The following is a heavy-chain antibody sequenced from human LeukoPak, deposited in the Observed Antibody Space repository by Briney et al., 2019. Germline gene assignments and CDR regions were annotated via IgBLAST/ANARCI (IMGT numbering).Heavy chain of an antibody. V-gene: IGHV4-4*09. CDR3: ARTPRDWFDP. CDR2: IYTSGST. J-gene: IGHJ5*02. Sequence: SETLSLTCTVSGGSISSYYWSWIRQPPGKGLEWIGYIYTSGSTNYNPSLKSRVTISVDTSKNQFSLKLSSVTAADTAVYYCARTPRDWFDPWGQGTLVTVFS. CDR1: GGSISSYY.